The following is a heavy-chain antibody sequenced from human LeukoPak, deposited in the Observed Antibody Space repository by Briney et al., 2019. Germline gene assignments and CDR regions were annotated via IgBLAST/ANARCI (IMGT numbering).Heavy chain of an antibody. CDR1: GYTFTSYG. D-gene: IGHD3-10*01. Sequence: ASVKVSCKASGYTFTSYGISWVRQPPGQGLGWLGWIGAYIGNTNYAQKLQGRVTMTTDTSTSTAYMELRSLRSDDTAVYYCARVGANLWFGELLYRDYYGMDVWGQGTTVTVSS. CDR3: ARVGANLWFGELLYRDYYGMDV. V-gene: IGHV1-18*01. J-gene: IGHJ6*02. CDR2: IGAYIGNT.